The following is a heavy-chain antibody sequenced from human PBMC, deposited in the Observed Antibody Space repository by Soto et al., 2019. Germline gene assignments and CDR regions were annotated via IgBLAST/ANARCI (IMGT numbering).Heavy chain of an antibody. V-gene: IGHV4-39*01. D-gene: IGHD2-2*01. Sequence: PSETLSLTCSVSGASISSRDYYWGWIRQTPGKGLEWIGNIDYNGVTYYNPSLKSLVTVSKDTSKNQFSLKVASVTAADTAIYYCGRVMIGTSRHTDSDYWGQGTQVTVSS. CDR1: GASISSRDYY. J-gene: IGHJ4*02. CDR2: IDYNGVT. CDR3: GRVMIGTSRHTDSDY.